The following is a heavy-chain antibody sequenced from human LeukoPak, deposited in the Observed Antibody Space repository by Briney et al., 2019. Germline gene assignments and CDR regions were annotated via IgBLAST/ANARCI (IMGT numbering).Heavy chain of an antibody. J-gene: IGHJ4*02. D-gene: IGHD2-21*01. V-gene: IGHV3-23*01. CDR2: IYENGGTT. CDR1: GLTFRSHA. Sequence: GGSLRLSCVGSGLTFRSHAMSWVRQAPEKGLEFVSGIYENGGTTYYADSVKGRFSISRDNSKNTLYLQMDNLRGEDTAVYYCAKDFRIGYSAHFDYWGQGALVTVSS. CDR3: AKDFRIGYSAHFDY.